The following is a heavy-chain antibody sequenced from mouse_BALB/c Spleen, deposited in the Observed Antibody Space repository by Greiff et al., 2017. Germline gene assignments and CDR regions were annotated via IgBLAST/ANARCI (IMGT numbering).Heavy chain of an antibody. CDR1: GFSLTNYG. V-gene: IGHV2-2*02. CDR3: ASLYDGYYEDYYAMDY. D-gene: IGHD2-3*01. J-gene: IGHJ4*01. CDR2: IWSGGST. Sequence: VKLMESGPGLVQPSQCLSITCTVSGFSLTNYGVHWVSQSPGKGLEWLGVIWSGGSTDYNAAFISSLSISKDNSKSQVFFKMNSLQANDTAIYYCASLYDGYYEDYYAMDYWGQGTSVTVSA.